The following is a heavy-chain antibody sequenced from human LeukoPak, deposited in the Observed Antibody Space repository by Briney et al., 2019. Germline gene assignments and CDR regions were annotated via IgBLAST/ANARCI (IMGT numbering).Heavy chain of an antibody. CDR3: ARRDYYDSSGYLDAFDI. D-gene: IGHD3-22*01. V-gene: IGHV4-59*08. CDR1: GGSISSYY. J-gene: IGHJ3*02. Sequence: SETLSLTCTVSGGSISSYYWSWIRQSPGKGLEWIGYIYYSGSTNYNPSLKSRVTISVDTSKNQFSLKLSSVTAADTAVYYCARRDYYDSSGYLDAFDIWGQGTMVTVSS. CDR2: IYYSGST.